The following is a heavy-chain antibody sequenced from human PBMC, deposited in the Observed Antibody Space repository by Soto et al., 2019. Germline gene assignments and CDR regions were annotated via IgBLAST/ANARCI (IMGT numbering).Heavy chain of an antibody. D-gene: IGHD3-3*01. CDR2: INHSGST. CDR3: ARGKGAPIKIFGVGYYYYSGMGV. V-gene: IGHV4-34*01. J-gene: IGHJ6*02. CDR1: GGSFSGYY. Sequence: PSETLSLTCAVYGGSFSGYYWSWIRQPPGKGLEWIGEINHSGSTNYNPSLKSRVTISVDTSKNQFSLKLSSVTAADTAVYYCARGKGAPIKIFGVGYYYYSGMGVWGQGTTVTVYS.